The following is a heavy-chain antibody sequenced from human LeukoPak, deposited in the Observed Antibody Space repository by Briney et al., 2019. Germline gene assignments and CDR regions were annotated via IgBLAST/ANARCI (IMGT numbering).Heavy chain of an antibody. J-gene: IGHJ4*02. Sequence: ASVKVSCKASGYTFTTNDINWVRQATGQGLEWMGWMNPDSGNTGYAQKFQGRVTMTRNTFISTAYMELSSLRSEDTAVYYCARGLGPTPHDNWGQGTLVTVSS. CDR2: MNPDSGNT. CDR3: ARGLGPTPHDN. D-gene: IGHD3-16*01. CDR1: GYTFTTND. V-gene: IGHV1-8*01.